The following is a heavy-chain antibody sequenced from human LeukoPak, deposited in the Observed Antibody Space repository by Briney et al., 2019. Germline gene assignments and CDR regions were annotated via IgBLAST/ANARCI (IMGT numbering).Heavy chain of an antibody. CDR2: IHKSGSA. J-gene: IGHJ5*02. Sequence: SETLSLTCSVSGGSSSSSYWSWIRQPAGMGLEWIGRIHKSGSANYNASLKSRVTMSVDTSKNQFSLKLSSVTAADTAVYYCARVGSYAGSGYYSHNWFDPWGQGTLVTVSS. D-gene: IGHD3-22*01. V-gene: IGHV4-4*07. CDR1: GGSSSSSY. CDR3: ARVGSYAGSGYYSHNWFDP.